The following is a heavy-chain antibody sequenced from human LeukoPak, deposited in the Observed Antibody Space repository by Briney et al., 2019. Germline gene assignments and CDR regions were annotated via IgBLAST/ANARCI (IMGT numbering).Heavy chain of an antibody. CDR2: IYSGGST. Sequence: PGGSLRLSCAASGFTVSSNYMSWVRQAPGKGLEWVSVIYSGGSTYYADSVKGRFTISRDNSKNTLYLQMNSLRAEDTAVYYCANSVYDSSGYLDYWGQGTLVTVSS. CDR1: GFTVSSNY. V-gene: IGHV3-66*02. D-gene: IGHD3-22*01. J-gene: IGHJ4*02. CDR3: ANSVYDSSGYLDY.